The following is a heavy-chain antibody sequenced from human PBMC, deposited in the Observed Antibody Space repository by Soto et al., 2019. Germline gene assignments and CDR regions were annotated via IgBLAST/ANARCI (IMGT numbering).Heavy chain of an antibody. CDR1: GGSISSSSYY. Sequence: PSETLSLTCTVFGGSISSSSYYWGWIRQPPXKGLEWIGSIYYSGSTYYNPSLKSRVTISVDTSKNQFSLKLSSVTAADTAVYYCARLVGATPPYNYYYYGMDVWGQGTTVTVSS. D-gene: IGHD1-26*01. CDR3: ARLVGATPPYNYYYYGMDV. V-gene: IGHV4-39*01. J-gene: IGHJ6*02. CDR2: IYYSGST.